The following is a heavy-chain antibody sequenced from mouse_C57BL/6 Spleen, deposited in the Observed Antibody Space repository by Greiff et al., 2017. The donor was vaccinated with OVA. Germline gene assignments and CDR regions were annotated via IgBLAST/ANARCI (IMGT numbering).Heavy chain of an antibody. V-gene: IGHV3-6*01. CDR3: ARNYGSSYYFDY. CDR1: GYSFTSGYY. J-gene: IGHJ2*01. Sequence: VQLQQSGPGLVKPSQSLSLTCSVTGYSFTSGYYWNWIRQFPGNKLEWMGYISYDGSNNYNPSLKNRISITRDTSKNQFFLKLNSVTTEDTATYYCARNYGSSYYFDYWGQGTTLTVSS. CDR2: ISYDGSN. D-gene: IGHD1-1*01.